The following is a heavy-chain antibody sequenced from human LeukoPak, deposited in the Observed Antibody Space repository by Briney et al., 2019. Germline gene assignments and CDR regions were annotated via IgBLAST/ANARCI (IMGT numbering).Heavy chain of an antibody. CDR2: ISSSGGTT. D-gene: IGHD6-6*01. J-gene: IGHJ4*02. Sequence: PGGSLRLSCAASGFTFSSYAMSWVRQAPGKGLEWVSAISSSGGTTYYADSVKGRFTISRDNSKNTLYVQMNSLRAEDTAVYYCAKDGLAARLAYWGQGTLVTVSS. CDR3: AKDGLAARLAY. V-gene: IGHV3-23*01. CDR1: GFTFSSYA.